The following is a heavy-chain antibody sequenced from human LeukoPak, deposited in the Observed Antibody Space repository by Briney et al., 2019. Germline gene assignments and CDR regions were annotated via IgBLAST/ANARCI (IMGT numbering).Heavy chain of an antibody. Sequence: PGGSLRLSCAASGFTFSSYAMSWVRQAPGKGLEWVSAISGSGGSTYYADSVKGRFTISRDNSKNTLYLQMNSLRAEDTAVYYCAKDLWDGGFWSGYQTPPYYYYYGMDVWGQGTTVTVSS. D-gene: IGHD3-3*01. CDR3: AKDLWDGGFWSGYQTPPYYYYYGMDV. J-gene: IGHJ6*02. CDR1: GFTFSSYA. V-gene: IGHV3-23*01. CDR2: ISGSGGST.